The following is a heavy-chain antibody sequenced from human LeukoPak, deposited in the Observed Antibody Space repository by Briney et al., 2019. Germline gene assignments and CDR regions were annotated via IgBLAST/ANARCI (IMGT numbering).Heavy chain of an antibody. V-gene: IGHV4-59*01. J-gene: IGHJ4*02. D-gene: IGHD6-19*01. CDR2: IYYSGST. CDR3: ARALYSSGWFHDY. CDR1: GGSFSGYY. Sequence: TSETLSLTCAVYGGSFSGYYWTWIRQPPGKGLEWIGYIYYSGSTDYNPSLKSRVTISVDTSKNQFSLKLSSVTAADTAVYYCARALYSSGWFHDYWGQGTLVTVSS.